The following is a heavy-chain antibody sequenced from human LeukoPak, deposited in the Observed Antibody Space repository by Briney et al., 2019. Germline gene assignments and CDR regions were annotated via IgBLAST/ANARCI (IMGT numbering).Heavy chain of an antibody. CDR2: ISSSGSTI. Sequence: GGSLRLSRAASVFTFSEYYMSWIRQAPGRGLEWVSYISSSGSTIYYADSVKGRFTISRDNAKNSLYLQMHSMRAEDTAVYYCARVCWYFYWVDPWGQGTVVTVSS. V-gene: IGHV3-11*01. D-gene: IGHD6-13*01. J-gene: IGHJ5*02. CDR1: VFTFSEYY. CDR3: ARVCWYFYWVDP.